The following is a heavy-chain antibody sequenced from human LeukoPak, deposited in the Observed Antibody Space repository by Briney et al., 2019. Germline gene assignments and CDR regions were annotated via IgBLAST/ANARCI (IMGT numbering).Heavy chain of an antibody. Sequence: PGGSLRLSCAASGFTFSSYAMSWVRQAPGKGLAWVSAISDSGAGTYYADSVKGRFTISRDNSKNTLYLQMSSLRAEDTAVYYCAKAINNGWYYFDYWGQGTLVTVSS. D-gene: IGHD6-19*01. CDR3: AKAINNGWYYFDY. CDR1: GFTFSSYA. V-gene: IGHV3-23*01. J-gene: IGHJ4*02. CDR2: ISDSGAGT.